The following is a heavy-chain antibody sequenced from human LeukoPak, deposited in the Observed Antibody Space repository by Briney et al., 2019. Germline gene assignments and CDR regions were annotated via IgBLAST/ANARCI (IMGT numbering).Heavy chain of an antibody. V-gene: IGHV4-30-2*01. J-gene: IGHJ4*02. Sequence: SETLSLTCTVSGGSISSGSYYWSWIRQPPGKGLEWIGYIYHSGSTYYNPSLKSRVTISVDRSKNQFSLKLSSVTAADTAVYYCARGRVAPFDYWGQGTLVTVSS. CDR3: ARGRVAPFDY. CDR1: GGSISSGSYY. D-gene: IGHD2-15*01. CDR2: IYHSGST.